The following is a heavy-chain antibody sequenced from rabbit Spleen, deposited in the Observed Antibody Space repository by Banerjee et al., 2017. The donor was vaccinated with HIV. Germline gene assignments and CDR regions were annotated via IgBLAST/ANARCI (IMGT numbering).Heavy chain of an antibody. D-gene: IGHD1-1*01. V-gene: IGHV1S45*01. CDR1: GFSFSCGYD. Sequence: QQQLVESGGGLVQPEGFLTLTCTTSGFSFSCGYDMCWVRQAPGKGLESITCINTDSGSTYYARWAKGRFTISKTSSTTVTLKMTSLTAADTATYFCARETSSSFSSYGMDLWGPGTLVTVS. CDR2: INTDSGST. CDR3: ARETSSSFSSYGMDL. J-gene: IGHJ6*01.